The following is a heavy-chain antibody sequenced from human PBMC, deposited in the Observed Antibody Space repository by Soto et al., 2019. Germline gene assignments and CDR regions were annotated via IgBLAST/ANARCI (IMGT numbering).Heavy chain of an antibody. Sequence: QVQLQESGPGLVKPSQTLSLTCTVSGGSISSGGYYWSWIRQHPGKGLEWIGYIYYSGSTYYNPXLXSXXTISVDTSKNQFSLKLSSVTAADTAVYYCARVRYYYDSSGYYQHYYYYYGMDVW. CDR3: ARVRYYYDSSGYYQHYYYYYGMDV. D-gene: IGHD3-22*01. CDR1: GGSISSGGYY. J-gene: IGHJ6*01. V-gene: IGHV4-31*01. CDR2: IYYSGST.